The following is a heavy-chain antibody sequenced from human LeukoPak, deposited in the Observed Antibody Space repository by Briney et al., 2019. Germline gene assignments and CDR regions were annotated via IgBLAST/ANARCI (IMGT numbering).Heavy chain of an antibody. CDR3: ARKGGDYYDSQAYDY. Sequence: ASQTLSLTCAVSGGSISSGGYAWSWIRQPPGKGLEWIGYIYHNGSTYYNPSLKSRVTISVDRSDNQFSLKLSSVTAADTAVYYCARKGGDYYDSQAYDYWGQGALVTASS. D-gene: IGHD3-22*01. CDR2: IYHNGST. V-gene: IGHV4-30-2*01. J-gene: IGHJ4*02. CDR1: GGSISSGGYA.